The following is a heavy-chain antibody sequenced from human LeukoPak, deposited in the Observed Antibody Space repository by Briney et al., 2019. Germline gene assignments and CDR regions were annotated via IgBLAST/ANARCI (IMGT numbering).Heavy chain of an antibody. CDR2: IYYSGST. J-gene: IGHJ4*02. V-gene: IGHV4-59*08. CDR3: ARHVLAAAVLFDY. CDR1: GGSISSYY. Sequence: SETLSLTCAVSGGSISSYYWSWIRQPPGKGLEWIGYIYYSGSTNYNPSLKSRVTISVDTSKNQFSLKLSSVTAADTAVYYCARHVLAAAVLFDYWGQGTLVTVSS. D-gene: IGHD6-13*01.